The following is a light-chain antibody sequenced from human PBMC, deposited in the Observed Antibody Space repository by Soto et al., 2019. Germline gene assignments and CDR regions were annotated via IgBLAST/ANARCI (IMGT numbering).Light chain of an antibody. CDR1: QNIRSR. V-gene: IGKV1-5*01. CDR3: QQYHSYWT. CDR2: DAS. J-gene: IGKJ1*01. Sequence: DFQMTQSPSTLSASVGDRVTITCRASQNIRSRLAWFQQKPGQAPKLLIYDASSLESGVPQRFSGSGSGTEFTLTISSLHTYDFSTYYRQQYHSYWTFGQGTKVE.